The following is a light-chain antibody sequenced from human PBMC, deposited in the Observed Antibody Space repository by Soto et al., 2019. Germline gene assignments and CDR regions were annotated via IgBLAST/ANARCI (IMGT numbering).Light chain of an antibody. CDR1: SSDVGYYNY. V-gene: IGLV2-14*03. J-gene: IGLJ2*01. CDR3: SSYTTKSTGV. CDR2: DVS. Sequence: QSVLTQPASVSGSPGQSITISCTGTSSDVGYYNYVSWYQHHPGKAPKLIIYDVSNRPSGVSNRFSGSKSGNTASLTISGLQAEDESDYYCSSYTTKSTGVFGGGTKVTVL.